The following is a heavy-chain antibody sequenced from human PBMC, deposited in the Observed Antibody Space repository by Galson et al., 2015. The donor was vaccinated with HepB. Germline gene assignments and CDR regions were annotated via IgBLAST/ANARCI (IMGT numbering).Heavy chain of an antibody. J-gene: IGHJ6*02. CDR1: GFTFSSYG. CDR2: ISESGGNT. CDR3: AKIRGVIVVITEGYGMDV. V-gene: IGHV3-23*01. Sequence: SLKLSCAASGFTFSSYGMSWVRQAPGKGLEWVSVISESGGNTNYADSVKGQFTISRDNSKNTLYLQMNSLRAEDTAVYYCAKIRGVIVVITEGYGMDVWGQGTTVTVSS. D-gene: IGHD3-22*01.